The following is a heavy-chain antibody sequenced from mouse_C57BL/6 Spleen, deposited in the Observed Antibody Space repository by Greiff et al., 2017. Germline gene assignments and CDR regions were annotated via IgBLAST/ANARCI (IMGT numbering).Heavy chain of an antibody. V-gene: IGHV1-54*01. CDR1: GYAFTNYL. CDR3: ARGGIYYGNPYYAMDY. CDR2: INPGSGGT. D-gene: IGHD2-1*01. Sequence: QVQLQQSGAELVRPGTSVKVSCKASGYAFTNYLIEWVKQRPGQGLEWIGVINPGSGGTNYNEKFKGKETLTADKSSSTAYMQLSSLTSEDSAVYFCARGGIYYGNPYYAMDYWGQGTSVTVSS. J-gene: IGHJ4*01.